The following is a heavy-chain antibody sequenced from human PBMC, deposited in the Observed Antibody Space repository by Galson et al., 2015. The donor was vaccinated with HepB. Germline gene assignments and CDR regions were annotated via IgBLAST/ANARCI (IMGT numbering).Heavy chain of an antibody. CDR2: IIPIFGAT. Sequence: SVKVSCKASGGTFGTYGISWVRQVPGQGLEWMGGIIPIFGATNYAQKFQGRLTIVADESTTTAYMELSSLRSEDTALYYCAAAHGSGSFYAGDYWGQGTLVTVSS. J-gene: IGHJ4*02. CDR3: AAAHGSGSFYAGDY. D-gene: IGHD3-10*01. CDR1: GGTFGTYG. V-gene: IGHV1-69*13.